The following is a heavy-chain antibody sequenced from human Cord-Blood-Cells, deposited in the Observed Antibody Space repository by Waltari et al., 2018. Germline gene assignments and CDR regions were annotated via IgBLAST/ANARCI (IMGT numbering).Heavy chain of an antibody. CDR1: GGSISSYY. D-gene: IGHD3-22*01. Sequence: QVQLQESGPGLVKPSETLSLTCTVSGGSISSYYWSWIRQPAGKGLEWIGRIYTSGSTNYNPSLKSRVTMSVDTSKNQFSLKLSSVTAADTAVYYCARDNSSGYYYYYYYMDVWGKGTTVTVSS. CDR2: IYTSGST. CDR3: ARDNSSGYYYYYYYMDV. J-gene: IGHJ6*03. V-gene: IGHV4-4*07.